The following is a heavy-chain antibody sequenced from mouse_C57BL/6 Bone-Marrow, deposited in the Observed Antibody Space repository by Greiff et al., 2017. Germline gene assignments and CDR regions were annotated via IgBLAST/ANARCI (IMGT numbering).Heavy chain of an antibody. CDR3: ARMRYYGISLAY. CDR1: GYAFSSSW. J-gene: IGHJ3*01. D-gene: IGHD1-1*01. CDR2: IYPGDGDT. Sequence: QVQLQQSGPELVKPGASVKISCKASGYAFSSSWMNWVQQRPGKGLEWIGRIYPGDGDTNYNGKFKGKATLTADKSSSTAYMQLSSLTSEDSEVYFCARMRYYGISLAYWGQGTLVTVSA. V-gene: IGHV1-82*01.